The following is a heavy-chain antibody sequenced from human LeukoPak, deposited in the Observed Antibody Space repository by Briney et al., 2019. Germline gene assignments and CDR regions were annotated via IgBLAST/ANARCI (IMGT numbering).Heavy chain of an antibody. CDR2: ISAYNGNT. CDR1: GYTFTSYG. CDR3: ARERAHYYDSSGYSAWEGDMMIGPYYYYGMDV. D-gene: IGHD3-22*01. J-gene: IGHJ6*02. Sequence: ASVKVSCKASGYTFTSYGISWVRQAPGQGLEWMGWISAYNGNTNYAQKLQGRVTMTTDTSTSTAYMELRSLRSDDTAVYYCARERAHYYDSSGYSAWEGDMMIGPYYYYGMDVWGQGTTVTVSS. V-gene: IGHV1-18*01.